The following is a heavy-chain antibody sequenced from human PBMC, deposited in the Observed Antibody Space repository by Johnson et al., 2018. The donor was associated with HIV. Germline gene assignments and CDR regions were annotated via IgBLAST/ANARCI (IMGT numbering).Heavy chain of an antibody. CDR3: AKDRPTITVILVGYDAFDI. V-gene: IGHV3-30*04. J-gene: IGHJ3*02. Sequence: QVQLVESGGSVVQPGTSLRLSCAVSGFTFSRYAMHWVRQAPGMGLEWVAVVSPDGRDKYYGEYVKGRFTISKDNSKNTLYLQMNSLSAEDTAVYYCAKDRPTITVILVGYDAFDIWGQGTMVTVSS. CDR2: VSPDGRDK. D-gene: IGHD3-22*01. CDR1: GFTFSRYA.